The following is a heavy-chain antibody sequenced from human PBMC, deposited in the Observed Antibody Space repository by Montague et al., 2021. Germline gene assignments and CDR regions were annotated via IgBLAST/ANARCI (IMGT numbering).Heavy chain of an antibody. J-gene: IGHJ4*02. CDR2: VYYTGTT. CDR3: ARKGTNWDY. D-gene: IGHD2-8*01. CDR1: GDSINFYY. Sequence: SETLSLTCTVSGDSINFYYWSWIRQPPGKGLEWIGYVYYTGTTNYNPSLKSRVTISVDTPRNQFFLNVNSVTAADTAVYYCARKGTNWDYWGQGTLVTVSS. V-gene: IGHV4-59*01.